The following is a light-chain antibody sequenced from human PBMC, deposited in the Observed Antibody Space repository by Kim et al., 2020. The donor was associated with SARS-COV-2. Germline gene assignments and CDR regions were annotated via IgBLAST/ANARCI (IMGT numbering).Light chain of an antibody. CDR2: YAS. J-gene: IGKJ3*01. V-gene: IGKV3-11*01. CDR1: QSLSDH. CDR3: QQCLNWSFT. Sequence: LSPAERPPLSCRASQSLSDHLAWYQQKPGQAPRLLIYYASNRATGTPARFSGSGSGTDYTLTISSLEPEDFAVYYCQQCLNWSFTFGPGTKVDIK.